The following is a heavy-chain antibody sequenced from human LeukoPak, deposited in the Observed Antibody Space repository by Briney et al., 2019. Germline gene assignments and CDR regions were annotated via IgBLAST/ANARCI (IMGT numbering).Heavy chain of an antibody. CDR1: GFTFSNYG. Sequence: GGSLRLSCVASGFTFSNYGMNWVRQAPGKGLEWVSGIVGSGVTTYYADSVKGRFTISRDNSKNTLYLHMNSLRADDTALYYCARAPDGTWYRNWFDPWGQGTLVTVSS. CDR2: IVGSGVTT. J-gene: IGHJ5*02. CDR3: ARAPDGTWYRNWFDP. D-gene: IGHD6-13*01. V-gene: IGHV3-23*01.